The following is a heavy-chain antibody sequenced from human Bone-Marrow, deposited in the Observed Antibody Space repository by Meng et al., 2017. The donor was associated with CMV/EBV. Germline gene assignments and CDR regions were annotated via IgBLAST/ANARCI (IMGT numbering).Heavy chain of an antibody. CDR3: AREKYSYGNLHNGWFDP. V-gene: IGHV4-34*01. Sequence: GGSFSVYDWHQNRQHPGKGLEWIGEINHSGSTNYNPSLKSRVTISVDTSKNQFSLKLSSVPAADTAVYYCAREKYSYGNLHNGWFDPWGQGTLVTVSS. CDR2: INHSGST. J-gene: IGHJ5*02. CDR1: GGSFSVYD. D-gene: IGHD5-18*01.